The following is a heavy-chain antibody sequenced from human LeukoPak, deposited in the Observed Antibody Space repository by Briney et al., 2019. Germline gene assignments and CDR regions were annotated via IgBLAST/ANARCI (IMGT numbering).Heavy chain of an antibody. CDR1: GYTFTGYY. CDR3: ARGLQETLGWLKAFSAFDI. D-gene: IGHD5-24*01. Sequence: ASVKVSCKASGYTFTGYYMHWVRQAPGQGLEWMGWISAYNGNTNYAQMLQGRVTMTTDTSTSTAYMELRSLRSDDTAVYYCARGLQETLGWLKAFSAFDIWGQGTMDTVSS. J-gene: IGHJ3*02. V-gene: IGHV1-18*04. CDR2: ISAYNGNT.